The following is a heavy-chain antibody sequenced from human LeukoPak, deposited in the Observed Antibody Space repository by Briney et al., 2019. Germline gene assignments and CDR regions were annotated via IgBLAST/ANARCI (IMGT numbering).Heavy chain of an antibody. CDR1: GFTFSTYG. V-gene: IGHV3-33*01. Sequence: SGRSLRLSCAASGFTFSTYGMHWVRQAPGKGLEWVALIWYDGSHKYYADSVKGRFTISRDNSKNTLYLQMNSLRAEDTAVYYCARVKTSGWLDAFDIWGQGTMVTVSS. CDR3: ARVKTSGWLDAFDI. D-gene: IGHD6-19*01. J-gene: IGHJ3*02. CDR2: IWYDGSHK.